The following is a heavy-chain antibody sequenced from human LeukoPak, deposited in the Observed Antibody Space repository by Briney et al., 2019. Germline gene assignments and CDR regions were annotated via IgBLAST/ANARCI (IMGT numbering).Heavy chain of an antibody. D-gene: IGHD3-22*01. J-gene: IGHJ4*02. CDR1: GGSISSHY. CDR2: IYYSGST. Sequence: PSETLSLTCTVSGGSISSHYWCWIRQPPGKGLEWIGYIYYSGSTNYNPSLKSRVTISVDTSKNQFSLKLSSVTAADTAVYYCARERYYYDSSGYYYFDYWGQGTLVTVSS. CDR3: ARERYYYDSSGYYYFDY. V-gene: IGHV4-59*11.